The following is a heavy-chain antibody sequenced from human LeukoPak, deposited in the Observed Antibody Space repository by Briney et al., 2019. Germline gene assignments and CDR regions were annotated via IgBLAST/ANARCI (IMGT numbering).Heavy chain of an antibody. CDR2: IYYSGRT. Sequence: SETLSLTCTVSGGSISSSSYYWGWIRQPPGKGLEWIGNIYYSGRTYYKPSLKSRVTISGDTSKNQFSLKVTSVTAADTAVYYCARLLADAKTDYFDCWGQGTLVTVSS. V-gene: IGHV4-39*01. D-gene: IGHD2-2*01. J-gene: IGHJ4*02. CDR3: ARLLADAKTDYFDC. CDR1: GGSISSSSYY.